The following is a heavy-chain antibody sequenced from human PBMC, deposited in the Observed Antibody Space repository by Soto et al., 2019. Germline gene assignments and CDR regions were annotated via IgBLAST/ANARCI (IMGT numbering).Heavy chain of an antibody. V-gene: IGHV1-69*01. CDR1: GGTFSSYA. D-gene: IGHD3-3*01. CDR2: IIPIFGTA. J-gene: IGHJ6*02. Sequence: VQLVQSGAEVKKPGSSVKVSCKASGGTFSSYAISWVRQAPGQGLEWMGGIIPIFGTANYAQKFQGRVTITADESTSTAYMELSSLRSEDTAVYYCARVLTIFGVVTYYYGMDVWGQGTTVTVSS. CDR3: ARVLTIFGVVTYYYGMDV.